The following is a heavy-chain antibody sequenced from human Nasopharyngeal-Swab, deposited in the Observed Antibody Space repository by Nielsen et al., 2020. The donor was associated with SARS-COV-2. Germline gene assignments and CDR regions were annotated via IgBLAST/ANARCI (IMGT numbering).Heavy chain of an antibody. J-gene: IGHJ5*02. Sequence: WVRQAPGQGLEWMGRINPNSGGTNYAQKFQGRVTMTRDTSISTAYMELSRLRSDDTAVYYCARDPWALRLLRRGLNRFDPWGQGTLVTVSS. CDR2: INPNSGGT. D-gene: IGHD1-26*01. CDR3: ARDPWALRLLRRGLNRFDP. V-gene: IGHV1-2*06.